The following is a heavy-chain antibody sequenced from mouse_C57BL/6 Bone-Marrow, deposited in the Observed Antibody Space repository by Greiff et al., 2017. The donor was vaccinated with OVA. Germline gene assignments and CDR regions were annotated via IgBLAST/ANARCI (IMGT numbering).Heavy chain of an antibody. CDR1: GYSFTDYN. Sequence: VQLQQSGPELVKPGASVKISCKASGYSFTDYNMNWVKQSNGKSLEWIGVINPNYGTTSYNQKFKGKATLTVDQSSSTAYMELNSLTSEDSAVYNCAVYNGSSYRYFEVWGTGTTVTVSS. CDR3: AVYNGSSYRYFEV. V-gene: IGHV1-39*01. J-gene: IGHJ1*03. D-gene: IGHD1-1*01. CDR2: INPNYGTT.